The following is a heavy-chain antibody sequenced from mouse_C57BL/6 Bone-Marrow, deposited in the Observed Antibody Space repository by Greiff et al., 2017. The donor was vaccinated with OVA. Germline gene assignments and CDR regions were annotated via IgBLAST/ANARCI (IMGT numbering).Heavy chain of an antibody. CDR3: ARHYYGSSYAYWYFDV. CDR1: GYTFTSYW. V-gene: IGHV1-55*01. J-gene: IGHJ1*03. Sequence: VQLQQSGAELVKPGASVKMSCKASGYTFTSYWITWVKQRPGQGLEWIGDIYPGSGSTNYNEKFKSKATLTVDTSSSTAYMQLSSLTSEDSAVYYCARHYYGSSYAYWYFDVWGTGTTVTVSS. D-gene: IGHD1-1*01. CDR2: IYPGSGST.